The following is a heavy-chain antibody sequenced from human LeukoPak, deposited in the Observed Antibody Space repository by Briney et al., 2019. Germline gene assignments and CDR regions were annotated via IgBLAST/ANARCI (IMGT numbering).Heavy chain of an antibody. V-gene: IGHV3-21*01. J-gene: IGHJ6*03. D-gene: IGHD6-19*01. Sequence: PGGSLRLSCAASGFTFSSYAMSWVRQAPGKGLEWVSSISSSSSYIYYADSVKGRFTISRDNAKNSLYLQMNSLRAEDTAVYYCAKEFGADSSGWSPYYYYMDVWGKGTTVTVSS. CDR3: AKEFGADSSGWSPYYYYMDV. CDR1: GFTFSSYA. CDR2: ISSSSSYI.